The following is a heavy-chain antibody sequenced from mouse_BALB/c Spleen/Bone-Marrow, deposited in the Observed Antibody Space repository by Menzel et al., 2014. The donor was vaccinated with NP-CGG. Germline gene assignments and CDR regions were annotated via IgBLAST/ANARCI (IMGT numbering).Heavy chain of an antibody. D-gene: IGHD1-1*01. J-gene: IGHJ2*01. Sequence: EVQGVESGGGLVQPGGSMKLSCVASGFTFSNYWMNWVRQSPEKGLEWIAEIKLKSNNYATHYAESVKGRFTISRDDSKSRVYLQKNNLRGEDTGIYYCTRGPQFVITAVPTGNFDYWGQGTTLTVSS. V-gene: IGHV6-6*02. CDR1: GFTFSNYW. CDR2: IKLKSNNYAT. CDR3: TRGPQFVITAVPTGNFDY.